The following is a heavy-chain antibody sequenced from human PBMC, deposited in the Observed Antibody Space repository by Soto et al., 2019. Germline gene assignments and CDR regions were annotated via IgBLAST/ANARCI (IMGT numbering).Heavy chain of an antibody. CDR1: GYTFSNYD. Sequence: QVQLVQSGAELKKPGASVKVSCKASGYTFSNYDMNWVRQATGQGPEWIGWVNPNNGDTGYAQKFQGRVTLTTDISTTTDYMELTSLRSEDTAIYYCAKVSRKDSAIDFDYWGQGTLFTVSS. V-gene: IGHV1-8*01. CDR2: VNPNNGDT. CDR3: AKVSRKDSAIDFDY. J-gene: IGHJ4*02. D-gene: IGHD2-15*01.